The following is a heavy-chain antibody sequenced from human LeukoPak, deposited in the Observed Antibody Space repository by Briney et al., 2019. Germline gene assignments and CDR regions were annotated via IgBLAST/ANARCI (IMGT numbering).Heavy chain of an antibody. Sequence: SETLSLTCAVYGGSFSGYYWSWIRQPPGKGLEWIGEINHSGSPNYNPSLKSRVTISIDTSKNQFSLKLSPVTAADTAVYYCARPLTGYSYFDYWGQGTLVTVSS. V-gene: IGHV4-34*01. J-gene: IGHJ4*02. D-gene: IGHD3-9*01. CDR1: GGSFSGYY. CDR3: ARPLTGYSYFDY. CDR2: INHSGSP.